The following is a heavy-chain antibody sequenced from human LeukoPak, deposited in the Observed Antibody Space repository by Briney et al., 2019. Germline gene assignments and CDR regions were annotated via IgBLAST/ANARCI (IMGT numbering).Heavy chain of an antibody. CDR2: ISYDGSNK. CDR3: ASFRLQLVDPDY. V-gene: IGHV3-30*04. CDR1: GFTFSSYA. Sequence: GGSLRLSCAASGFTFSSYAMHWVRQAPGKGLEWVAVISYDGSNKYYADSVKGRFTISRDNSKNTLYLQMNSLRAEDTAVYYCASFRLQLVDPDYWGQGTLVTVSS. J-gene: IGHJ4*02. D-gene: IGHD6-13*01.